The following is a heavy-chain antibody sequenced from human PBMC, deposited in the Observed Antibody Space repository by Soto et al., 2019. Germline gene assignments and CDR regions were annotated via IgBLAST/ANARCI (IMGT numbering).Heavy chain of an antibody. Sequence: SETLSLTCTVSAVVLGSDAYYWSWIRQHPGKGLEWIGNIYHTGSTYYNPYLKSRVVISLDTSQNQFFLRLSSVTAADTAVYFCARDGPERIAVAGVYYYYGMDVWGQGTTVTVSS. J-gene: IGHJ6*02. CDR2: IYHTGST. CDR1: AVVLGSDAYY. CDR3: ARDGPERIAVAGVYYYYGMDV. V-gene: IGHV4-31*03. D-gene: IGHD6-19*01.